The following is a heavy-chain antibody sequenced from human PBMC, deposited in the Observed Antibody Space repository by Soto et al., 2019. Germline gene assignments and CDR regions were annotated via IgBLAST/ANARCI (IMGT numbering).Heavy chain of an antibody. CDR1: GYTFTNYA. V-gene: IGHV1-3*01. D-gene: IGHD2-15*01. CDR2: INPGNGNT. J-gene: IGHJ6*02. Sequence: SVKVSCKASGYTFTNYALHWVRQAPGQRLEWMGWINPGNGNTKSSQKFQGRVTITRDTSASTAYMELSSLRSEDTAVYYCARGGDIVVVAADYGMDVWGQGTTVTV. CDR3: ARGGDIVVVAADYGMDV.